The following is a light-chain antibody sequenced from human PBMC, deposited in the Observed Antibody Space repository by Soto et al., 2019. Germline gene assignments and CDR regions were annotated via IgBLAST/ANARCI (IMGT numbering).Light chain of an antibody. CDR1: QSVGSDY. V-gene: IGKV3-20*01. CDR3: QQSDSTPYT. Sequence: EIVLTQSPRTLSLSPGERATLSCRASQSVGSDYVAWYQHRPGQAPRLLFSGIFRRATGIPDRFSGSGSGTDFTLTINRLEPEDFAVYYCQQSDSTPYTFGQGTKVEI. CDR2: GIF. J-gene: IGKJ2*01.